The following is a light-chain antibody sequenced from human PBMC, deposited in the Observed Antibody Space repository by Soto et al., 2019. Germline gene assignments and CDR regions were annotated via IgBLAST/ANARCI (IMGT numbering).Light chain of an antibody. CDR2: DAS. V-gene: IGKV3-11*01. J-gene: IGKJ4*01. CDR3: QQRSNWPLT. Sequence: EIVLTQSPATLSLSPGERATLSCRASQSVSSLLAWYQQKPGQAPRLLIYDASSRATGIPTRFSGSGSGTDFPLTISSLEPDDFAVYYCQQRSNWPLTFRGGTKVEIK. CDR1: QSVSSL.